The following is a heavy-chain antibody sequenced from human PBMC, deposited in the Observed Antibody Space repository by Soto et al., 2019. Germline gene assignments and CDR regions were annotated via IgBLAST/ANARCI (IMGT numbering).Heavy chain of an antibody. CDR1: GGSISGYY. J-gene: IGHJ4*02. CDR3: ARSSSSSSGYFDY. V-gene: IGHV4-59*01. Sequence: PSETLSLTCTVSGGSISGYYLSWIRQPPGKGLEWIGYIYYSGSTNYNPSLKSRVTISVDTSKNQFSLKLSSVTAADTAVYYCARSSSSSSGYFDYWGQGTLVTVSS. CDR2: IYYSGST. D-gene: IGHD6-6*01.